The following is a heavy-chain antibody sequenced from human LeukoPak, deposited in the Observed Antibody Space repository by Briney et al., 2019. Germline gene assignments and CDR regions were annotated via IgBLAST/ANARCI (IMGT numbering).Heavy chain of an antibody. CDR2: MNPNTGNT. Sequence: ASVKVSCKASGYTFTSYDINWVRQATGQGLEWMGWMNPNTGNTGCTQKFQGRITITRNTSISTAYMELSSLRSEDTAVYYCARSLCSGYDTFDIWGQGTMVTVSS. J-gene: IGHJ3*02. D-gene: IGHD3-3*01. V-gene: IGHV1-8*01. CDR1: GYTFTSYD. CDR3: ARSLCSGYDTFDI.